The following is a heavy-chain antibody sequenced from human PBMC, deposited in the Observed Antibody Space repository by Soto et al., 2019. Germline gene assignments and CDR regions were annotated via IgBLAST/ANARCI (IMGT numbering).Heavy chain of an antibody. CDR1: GFTFSSYG. J-gene: IGHJ4*02. CDR2: IWYDGSNK. D-gene: IGHD6-25*01. V-gene: IGHV3-33*01. Sequence: QVQLVESGGGVVQPGRSLRLSCAASGFTFSSYGMHWVRQAPGKGLEWVAVIWYDGSNKYYADSVKGRFTISRDNSKNTLYRQMNSLRAEDTAVYYCARDHERVFDYWGQGTLVTVSS. CDR3: ARDHERVFDY.